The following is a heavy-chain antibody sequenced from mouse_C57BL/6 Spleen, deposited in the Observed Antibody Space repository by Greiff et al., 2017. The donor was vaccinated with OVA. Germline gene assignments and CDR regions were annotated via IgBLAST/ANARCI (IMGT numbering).Heavy chain of an antibody. CDR3: ARGTGTSHFDY. CDR1: GYAFSSSW. V-gene: IGHV1-82*01. Sequence: VHLVESGPELVKPGASVKISCKASGYAFSSSWMNWVKQRPGKGLEWIGRIYPGDGDTNYNGKFKGKATLTADKSSSTAYMQLSSLTSEDSAVYFCARGTGTSHFDYWGQGTTLTVSS. CDR2: IYPGDGDT. J-gene: IGHJ2*01. D-gene: IGHD4-1*01.